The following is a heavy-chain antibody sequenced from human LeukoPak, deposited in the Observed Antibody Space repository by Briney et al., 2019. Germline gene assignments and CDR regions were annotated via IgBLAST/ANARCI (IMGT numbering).Heavy chain of an antibody. D-gene: IGHD3-10*01. J-gene: IGHJ3*02. V-gene: IGHV3-23*01. Sequence: GGSLRLSCAASGLSFRSYAMTWVRQGPGKGLEWVSSISGSSGSTYYTDSVKGRFIISRDNSNNTAYLQMNSLRAEDTAVYYCAKRWNYYGSGSYDAFDIWGQGTMVTVSP. CDR1: GLSFRSYA. CDR3: AKRWNYYGSGSYDAFDI. CDR2: ISGSSGST.